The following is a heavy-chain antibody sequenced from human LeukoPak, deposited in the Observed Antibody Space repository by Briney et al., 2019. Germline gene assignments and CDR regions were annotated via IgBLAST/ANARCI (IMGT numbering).Heavy chain of an antibody. CDR3: AKDLYYDSSGYYYDGIDY. CDR2: ISGSGGST. V-gene: IGHV3-23*01. CDR1: GFTFSSYA. D-gene: IGHD3-22*01. J-gene: IGHJ4*02. Sequence: PGGSLRLSCAASGFTFSSYAMSWVRQAPGKGLEWVSAISGSGGSTYYADSVKGRFTISRDNSKNTLYLQMNSLRAEDTAVYYCAKDLYYDSSGYYYDGIDYWGQGTLVTVSS.